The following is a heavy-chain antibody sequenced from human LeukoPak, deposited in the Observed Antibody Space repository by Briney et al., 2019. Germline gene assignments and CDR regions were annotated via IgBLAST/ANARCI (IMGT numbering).Heavy chain of an antibody. CDR1: GGTFSSYT. V-gene: IGHV1-69*04. CDR3: ARDYYDSSGYHDY. Sequence: SVKVSCKASGGTFSSYTISWVRQAPGQGLEWMGRIIPILGIANYAQKFQGRVTITADKSTSTAYMEVSRLRSDDTAVYYCARDYYDSSGYHDYWGQGTLVTVSS. D-gene: IGHD3-22*01. CDR2: IIPILGIA. J-gene: IGHJ4*02.